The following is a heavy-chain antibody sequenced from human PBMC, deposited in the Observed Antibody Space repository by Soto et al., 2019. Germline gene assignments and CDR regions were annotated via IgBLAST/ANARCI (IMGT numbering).Heavy chain of an antibody. D-gene: IGHD3-10*01. CDR1: GGSISSGDYY. Sequence: SETLSLTCTVSGGSISSGDYYWSWIRQPPGKGLEWIGYIYYSGSTYYNPSLKSRVTISVDTPKNQFSLKLSSVTAADTAVYYCARVGGFGATTIDYWGQGTLVTVSS. CDR3: ARVGGFGATTIDY. J-gene: IGHJ4*02. V-gene: IGHV4-30-4*01. CDR2: IYYSGST.